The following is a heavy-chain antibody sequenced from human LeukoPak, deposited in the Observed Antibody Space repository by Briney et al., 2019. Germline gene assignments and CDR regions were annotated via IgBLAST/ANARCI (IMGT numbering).Heavy chain of an antibody. J-gene: IGHJ4*02. Sequence: SETLSLTCAVSDGSLENNHWAWIRLPAGKGLEWIGRLHVSGNTNFNPSLKSRVTISVDTSKNQFSLKMTSMTAADTAVYFCARDPLRSSFDSWGQGILVTVAP. CDR1: DGSLENNH. D-gene: IGHD1-26*01. V-gene: IGHV4-4*07. CDR2: LHVSGNT. CDR3: ARDPLRSSFDS.